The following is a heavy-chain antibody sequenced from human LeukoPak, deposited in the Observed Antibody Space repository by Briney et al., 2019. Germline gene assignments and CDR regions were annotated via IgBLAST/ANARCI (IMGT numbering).Heavy chain of an antibody. CDR2: INPNSGGT. D-gene: IGHD3-22*01. J-gene: IGHJ4*02. CDR3: ARGDGPYYYDSSGKGFDY. V-gene: IGHV1-2*02. Sequence: ASVKVSCKASGYTFTSYYMHWVRQAPGQGLEWMGWINPNSGGTNYAQKFQGRVTMTRDTSISTAYMELSRLRSDDTAVYYCARGDGPYYYDSSGKGFDYWGQGTLATVSS. CDR1: GYTFTSYY.